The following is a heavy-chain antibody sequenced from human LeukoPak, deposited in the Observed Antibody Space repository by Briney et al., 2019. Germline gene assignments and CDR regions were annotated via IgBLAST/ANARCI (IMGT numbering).Heavy chain of an antibody. CDR3: ARVGGH. Sequence: QPGESLRLSCAASGFTFSNYWMSWVRQAPGKGLESVSVIYSGGSTYYAESVRGRFTISRDNSKNTLYLQMNSLRVEDTAVYYCARVGGHWGQGTLVTVSS. CDR1: GFTFSNYW. J-gene: IGHJ4*02. V-gene: IGHV3-53*01. D-gene: IGHD3-10*01. CDR2: IYSGGST.